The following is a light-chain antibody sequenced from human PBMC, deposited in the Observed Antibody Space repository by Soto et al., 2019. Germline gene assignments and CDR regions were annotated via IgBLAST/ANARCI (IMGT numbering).Light chain of an antibody. J-gene: IGKJ5*01. CDR2: GAS. Sequence: EIVMTQSPATLSVSPGGRATLSCRASQSISDTLAWYQQKPGQAPRLLIYGASRRATGFPARFSGSGSGTHFTLTISSLQSEDFAVYFCQRYGSSPLITFGQGTRMVIK. CDR1: QSISDT. CDR3: QRYGSSPLIT. V-gene: IGKV3-15*01.